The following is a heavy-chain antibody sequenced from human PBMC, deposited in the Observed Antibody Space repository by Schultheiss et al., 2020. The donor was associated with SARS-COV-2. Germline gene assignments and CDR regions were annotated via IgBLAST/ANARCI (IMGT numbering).Heavy chain of an antibody. CDR2: ISSNGGST. D-gene: IGHD1-26*01. CDR3: VGATTGSEY. J-gene: IGHJ4*02. V-gene: IGHV3-64*01. Sequence: GGSLRLSCAASGFTFSSYAMHWVRQAPGKGLEYVSAISSNGGSTYYANSVKGRFTISRDNSKNTLYLKMGSLRAEDMAVYYCVGATTGSEYWGQGTLVTVSS. CDR1: GFTFSSYA.